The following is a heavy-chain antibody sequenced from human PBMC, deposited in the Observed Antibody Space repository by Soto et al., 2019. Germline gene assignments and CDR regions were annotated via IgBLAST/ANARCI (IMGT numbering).Heavy chain of an antibody. D-gene: IGHD6-19*01. CDR3: ARGRMSSGWYNPFDY. J-gene: IGHJ4*02. V-gene: IGHV3-21*01. Sequence: EVQLVESGGGLVKPGGSLRLSCAASGFTFSSYSMNWVRQAPGKGLEWVSSISSSSSYIYYADSVKGRFTISRDNAKNSLYLQMNSLRAEDTAVYYYARGRMSSGWYNPFDYWGQGTLVTVSS. CDR2: ISSSSSYI. CDR1: GFTFSSYS.